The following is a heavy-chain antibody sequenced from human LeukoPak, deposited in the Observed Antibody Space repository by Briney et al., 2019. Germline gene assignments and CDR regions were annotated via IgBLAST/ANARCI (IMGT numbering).Heavy chain of an antibody. J-gene: IGHJ6*02. D-gene: IGHD3-22*01. V-gene: IGHV4-39*07. CDR3: ARDWADDSSGHYYYYGMDV. CDR2: IYYSGST. CDR1: GGSISSSSYY. Sequence: SETLSLTCTVSGGSISSSSYYWGWIRQPPGKGLEWIGSIYYSGSTYYNPSLKSRVTISVDTSKNQFSLKLSSVTAADTAVYYCARDWADDSSGHYYYYGMDVWGQGTTVTVSS.